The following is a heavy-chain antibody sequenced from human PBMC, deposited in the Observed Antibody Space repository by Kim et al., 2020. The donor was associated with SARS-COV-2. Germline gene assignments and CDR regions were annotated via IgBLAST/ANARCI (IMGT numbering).Heavy chain of an antibody. CDR2: INTNTGNP. V-gene: IGHV7-4-1*02. CDR3: ARDRPGGAPQVLRFLEWDSAYWYFDL. D-gene: IGHD3-3*01. Sequence: ASVKVSCKASGYTFTSYAMNWVRQAPGQGLEWMGWINTNTGNPTYAQGFTGRFVFSLDTSVSTAYLQISSLKAEDTAVYYCARDRPGGAPQVLRFLEWDSAYWYFDLWGRGTLVTVSS. J-gene: IGHJ2*01. CDR1: GYTFTSYA.